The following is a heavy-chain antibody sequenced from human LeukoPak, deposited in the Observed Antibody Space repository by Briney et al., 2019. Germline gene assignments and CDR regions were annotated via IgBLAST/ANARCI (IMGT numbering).Heavy chain of an antibody. V-gene: IGHV3-23*01. CDR1: GFTFSDYY. Sequence: PGESLRLSCAASGFTFSDYYMSWVRQAPGKGLEWVSAISGSGGSTYYADSVKGRFTISRDNSKNTLYVQMNSLTAEDTAIYYCVKGQVVLGYWGQGTPVTVSS. CDR2: ISGSGGST. J-gene: IGHJ4*02. CDR3: VKGQVVLGY. D-gene: IGHD2-15*01.